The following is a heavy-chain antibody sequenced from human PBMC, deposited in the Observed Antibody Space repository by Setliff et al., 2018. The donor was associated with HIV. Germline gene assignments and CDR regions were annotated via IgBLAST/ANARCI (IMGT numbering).Heavy chain of an antibody. Sequence: SETLSLTCTVFGGSMNNYYWNWIRQSPGKGLEWIGYVYYSGSTKYSPSLKSRVSISLDPSTKQVSLRLRSVTAADTAVYYCARGPPFAYWGQGLLVTVSS. CDR2: VYYSGST. J-gene: IGHJ4*02. CDR1: GGSMNNYY. CDR3: ARGPPFAY. V-gene: IGHV4-59*01.